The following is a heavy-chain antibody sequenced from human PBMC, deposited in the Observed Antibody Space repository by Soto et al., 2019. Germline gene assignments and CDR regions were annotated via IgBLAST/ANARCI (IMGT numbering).Heavy chain of an antibody. CDR2: IIPILGIA. CDR1: GGTFSSYT. CDR3: ARAFGELLSFDI. V-gene: IGHV1-69*02. J-gene: IGHJ3*02. D-gene: IGHD3-10*01. Sequence: GASVKVSCKASGGTFSSYTISWVRQAPGQGLEWMGRIIPILGIANYAQKFQGRVTITADKSTSTAYMELSSLRSEDTAVYYCARAFGELLSFDIWGQGTMVTVSS.